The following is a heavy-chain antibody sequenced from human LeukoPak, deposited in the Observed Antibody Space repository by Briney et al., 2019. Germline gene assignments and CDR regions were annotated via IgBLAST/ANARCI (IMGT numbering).Heavy chain of an antibody. Sequence: PSETLSLTCAVSGYSISIGYYWGWIRQPPGKGLEWIGSIYHSGSTYYNPSLKSRVTISVDTSKTQFSLKLSSVTAADTAVYYCATASYDSSGYWGDEFDYWGQGTLVTVSS. CDR2: IYHSGST. V-gene: IGHV4-38-2*01. CDR3: ATASYDSSGYWGDEFDY. D-gene: IGHD3-22*01. J-gene: IGHJ4*02. CDR1: GYSISIGYY.